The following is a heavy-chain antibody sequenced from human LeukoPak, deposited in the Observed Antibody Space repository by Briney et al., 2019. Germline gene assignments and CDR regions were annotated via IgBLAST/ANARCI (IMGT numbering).Heavy chain of an antibody. CDR2: IYSSGST. CDR3: AREALVETHPGYYYVY. J-gene: IGHJ4*02. D-gene: IGHD3-16*01. CDR1: DDSISGYY. Sequence: PSETLSLTWTVSDDSISGYYWGWIRQPAGKGLEWIGRIYSSGSTDFNPSLKSRVTMSVDTSKSQFSLTLNSVTAADTAVYFCAREALVETHPGYYYVYWGPGALVTVSS. V-gene: IGHV4-4*07.